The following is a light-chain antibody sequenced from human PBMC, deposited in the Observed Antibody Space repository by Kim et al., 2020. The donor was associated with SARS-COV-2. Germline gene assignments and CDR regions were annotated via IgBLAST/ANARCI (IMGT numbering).Light chain of an antibody. V-gene: IGLV1-51*01. Sequence: GQRVTISCSGSNTNNGEPSVSWYQQPPGPAPKLFIYDSNQRPSGIPDRFSGSKSGPAAALDITGLQTGDEADYYCGTWDSSLIALVFGGGTKLTVL. CDR3: GTWDSSLIALV. CDR2: DSN. J-gene: IGLJ2*01. CDR1: NTNNGEPS.